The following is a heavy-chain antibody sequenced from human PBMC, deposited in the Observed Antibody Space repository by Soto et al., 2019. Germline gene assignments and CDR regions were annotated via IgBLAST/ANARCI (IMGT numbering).Heavy chain of an antibody. J-gene: IGHJ4*02. CDR3: AKEPYSSGWYYYFDY. V-gene: IGHV3-30*18. CDR1: GFTFSSYG. Sequence: GGSLRLSCAASGFTFSSYGMHWVRQAPGKGLEWVAVISYDGSNKYYADSVKGRFTISRDNSKNTLYLQMNSLRAEDTAVYYCAKEPYSSGWYYYFDYWGQGTLVTVSS. D-gene: IGHD6-19*01. CDR2: ISYDGSNK.